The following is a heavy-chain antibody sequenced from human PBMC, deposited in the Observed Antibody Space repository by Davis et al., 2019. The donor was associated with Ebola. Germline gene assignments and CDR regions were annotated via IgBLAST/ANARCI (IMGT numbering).Heavy chain of an antibody. V-gene: IGHV3-74*01. CDR1: EFAFNIYW. Sequence: GESLKISCAASEFAFNIYWMEWVRRAPGKGLEWVSRFLGDGTGPRYAASVKGRFTISRDNARDTLYLQMNSLTVEDTAVYYCARAAFSYGEGYMDVWGKRTPVTVSS. J-gene: IGHJ6*03. CDR3: ARAAFSYGEGYMDV. CDR2: FLGDGTGP. D-gene: IGHD4-17*01.